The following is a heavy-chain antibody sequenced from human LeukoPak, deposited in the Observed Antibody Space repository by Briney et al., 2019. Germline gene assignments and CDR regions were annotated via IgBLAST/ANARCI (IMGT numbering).Heavy chain of an antibody. V-gene: IGHV3-30*04. CDR1: GFTFSSYA. Sequence: GRSLRLSCAASGFTFSSYAMHWVRQAPGKGLVWVAVMSYDGSNKYYADSVKGRFTISRDNSKNTLYLQMNSLRAEDTAVYYCARDPIYSSGWYQHYYFDYWGQGTLVTVSS. CDR2: MSYDGSNK. J-gene: IGHJ4*02. CDR3: ARDPIYSSGWYQHYYFDY. D-gene: IGHD6-19*01.